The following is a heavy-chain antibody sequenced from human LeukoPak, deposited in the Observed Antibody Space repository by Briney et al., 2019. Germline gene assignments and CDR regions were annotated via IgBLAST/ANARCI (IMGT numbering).Heavy chain of an antibody. D-gene: IGHD3-10*01. CDR1: RFTFSRYG. CDR2: ISYDGSNK. V-gene: IGHV3-30*18. CDR3: AKPTRGIPYYYYYGMDV. J-gene: IGHJ6*02. Sequence: PGGSLRLSCAASRFTFSRYGMHWVRQAPGKGLEWVAVISYDGSNKYYADSVKGRFTISRDNSKNTLYLQMNSLRAEDTAVYYCAKPTRGIPYYYYYGMDVWGQGTTVTVSS.